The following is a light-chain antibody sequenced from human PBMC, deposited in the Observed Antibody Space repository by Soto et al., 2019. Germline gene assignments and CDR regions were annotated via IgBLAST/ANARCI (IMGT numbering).Light chain of an antibody. CDR3: QQYYSTPQT. CDR1: QSVSSN. Sequence: EIVMTQSPATLSVSPGERATLSCRASQSVSSNLAWYQQKPGQAPRLVIYEASNRATGIPARFSGSGSGTDFTLTISSLQAEDVAVYYCQQYYSTPQTFGQGTKVHIK. J-gene: IGKJ1*01. V-gene: IGKV3D-15*01. CDR2: EAS.